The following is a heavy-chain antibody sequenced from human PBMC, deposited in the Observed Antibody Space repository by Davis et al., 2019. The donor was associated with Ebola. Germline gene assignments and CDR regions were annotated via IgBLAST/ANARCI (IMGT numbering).Heavy chain of an antibody. V-gene: IGHV3-11*04. J-gene: IGHJ6*02. CDR2: ISSSGSTI. CDR3: ARVQYDYIWGSYRTSLDYYYYGMDV. CDR1: GFTFSDYY. Sequence: GGSLRLSCAASGFTFSDYYMTWIRQAPGKGLEWVSYISSSGSTIYYADSVKGRFTISRENAKNSLYLQMNSLRAEDTAVYYCARVQYDYIWGSYRTSLDYYYYGMDVWGQGTTVTVSS. D-gene: IGHD3-16*02.